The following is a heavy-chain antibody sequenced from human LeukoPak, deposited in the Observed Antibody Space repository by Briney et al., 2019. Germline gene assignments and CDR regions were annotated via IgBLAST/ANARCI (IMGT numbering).Heavy chain of an antibody. CDR2: ISLDGATT. J-gene: IGHJ4*02. CDR3: VKDHGWLLYS. V-gene: IGHV3-23*01. Sequence: GGSLRLSCAASGFTFSSYAMSWVRQAPGKGLEWVSGISLDGATTYYAGSVEGRFTISRDNSKNALYLQMNSLRADDTAVYYCVKDHGWLLYSWGQGTLVTVSS. D-gene: IGHD3-9*01. CDR1: GFTFSSYA.